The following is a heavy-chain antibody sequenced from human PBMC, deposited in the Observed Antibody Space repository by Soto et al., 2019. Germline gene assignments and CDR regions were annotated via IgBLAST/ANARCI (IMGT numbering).Heavy chain of an antibody. CDR2: ISAYNGNT. Sequence: QVQLVQSGAEVKKPGASVKVSCKASGYTFTSYGISWVRQAPGQGLEWMGWISAYNGNTNYAQKLQGRVTMTTDTSTSXXYXEXXSLRSDDTAVYYCARDRVVLPQLVLLARPVDPFDYWGQGTLVTVSS. CDR1: GYTFTSYG. V-gene: IGHV1-18*01. D-gene: IGHD6-13*01. J-gene: IGHJ4*02. CDR3: ARDRVVLPQLVLLARPVDPFDY.